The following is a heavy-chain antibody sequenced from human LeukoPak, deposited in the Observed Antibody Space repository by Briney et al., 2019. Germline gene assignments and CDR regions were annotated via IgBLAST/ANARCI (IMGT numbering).Heavy chain of an antibody. CDR2: ISASDGTT. Sequence: SLISASDGTTYYAYSVRGGFTISRDISKNTLYLQINSLRLEDTAVYYCAKGCGFLYGGVNFWGQGTLVTVSS. V-gene: IGHV3-23*01. CDR3: AKGCGFLYGGVNF. J-gene: IGHJ4*02. D-gene: IGHD5-18*01.